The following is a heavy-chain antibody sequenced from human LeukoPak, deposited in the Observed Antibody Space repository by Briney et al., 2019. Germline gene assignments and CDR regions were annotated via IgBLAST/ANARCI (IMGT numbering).Heavy chain of an antibody. CDR1: GDSISTTSFY. Sequence: SETLSLTCTVSGDSISTTSFYWARIRQPPGKGLEWIGSIHYSGTTHYNPSLKSRVTISVDTSKNQFSLKLTSVTAADTATYYCARDYTLYISGWFLDYWAQGTLVTVSS. D-gene: IGHD6-19*01. CDR3: ARDYTLYISGWFLDY. CDR2: IHYSGTT. J-gene: IGHJ4*02. V-gene: IGHV4-39*07.